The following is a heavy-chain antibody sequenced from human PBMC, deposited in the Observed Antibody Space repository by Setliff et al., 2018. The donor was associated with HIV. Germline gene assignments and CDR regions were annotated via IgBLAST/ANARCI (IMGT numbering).Heavy chain of an antibody. CDR1: TRISTPDW. J-gene: IGHJ4*02. CDR2: INSAGSSS. D-gene: IGHD5-18*01. CDR3: VPEGGGYTADF. Sequence: GGSLRLSCVASTRISTPDWIHWVRQAPGAGLVWVARINSAGSSSSYADSVKGRFTISRDNAKNTLYPQMSSLRADDTAVYYCVPEGGGYTADFWGQGTLVTVSS. V-gene: IGHV3-74*01.